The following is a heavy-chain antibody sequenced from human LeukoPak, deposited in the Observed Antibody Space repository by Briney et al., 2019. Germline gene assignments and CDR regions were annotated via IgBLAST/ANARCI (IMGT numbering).Heavy chain of an antibody. Sequence: SETLSLTCPVSGGSISSYFWSWLRQPVGKGLDWIGRIYTSGSTNYNPSLKSRVTMSVDTSKSQFSLKLSSVTAADTAVYYCARGGPGSSWYANWFDPWGQGTLVTVSS. J-gene: IGHJ5*02. D-gene: IGHD6-13*01. CDR3: ARGGPGSSWYANWFDP. CDR1: GGSISSYF. CDR2: IYTSGST. V-gene: IGHV4-4*07.